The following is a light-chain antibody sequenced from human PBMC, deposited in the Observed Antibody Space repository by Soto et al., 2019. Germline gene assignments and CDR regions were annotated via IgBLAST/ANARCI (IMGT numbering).Light chain of an antibody. CDR1: SSDVGGYNY. CDR3: CSYAGNYTYV. Sequence: QSALTQPRSVSGSPGQSVTISCTGTSSDVGGYNYVSWYQHHPGKAPKLMIYDVSKRPSGVPDRFSGSKSGNTASLTISGLQAEDEADYSCCSYAGNYTYVFGVGTKVTVL. J-gene: IGLJ1*01. V-gene: IGLV2-11*01. CDR2: DVS.